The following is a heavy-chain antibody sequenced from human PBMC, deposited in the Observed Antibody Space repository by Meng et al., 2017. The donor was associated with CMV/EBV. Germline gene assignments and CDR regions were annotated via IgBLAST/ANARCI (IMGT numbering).Heavy chain of an antibody. CDR1: GFTFSSYW. D-gene: IGHD6-19*01. CDR2: IKQDGSEK. Sequence: GGSLRLSCAASGFTFSSYWMSWVRQAPGKGLEWVANIKQDGSEKYYVDSVKGRFTISRDNAKNSLYLQMNSLRAEDTAVYYCARGYSSGWSYYFDYWGQGTLVTVSS. V-gene: IGHV3-7*01. CDR3: ARGYSSGWSYYFDY. J-gene: IGHJ4*02.